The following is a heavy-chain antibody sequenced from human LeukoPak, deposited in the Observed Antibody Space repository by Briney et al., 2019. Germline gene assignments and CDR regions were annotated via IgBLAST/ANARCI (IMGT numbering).Heavy chain of an antibody. CDR3: AVDIVVVPAATVPHYYYGMDV. CDR1: GGTFSSYA. Sequence: SVKVSCKASGGTFSSYAISWVRQAPGQGLEWMGGIIPIYGTANYAQKFQGRVTITADESTSTAYMELCSLRSEDTAVYYCAVDIVVVPAATVPHYYYGMDVWGQGTTVTVSS. V-gene: IGHV1-69*01. D-gene: IGHD2-2*01. CDR2: IIPIYGTA. J-gene: IGHJ6*02.